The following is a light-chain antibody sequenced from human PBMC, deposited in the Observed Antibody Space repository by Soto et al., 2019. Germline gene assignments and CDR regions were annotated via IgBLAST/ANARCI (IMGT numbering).Light chain of an antibody. CDR3: QQRSNWPPVT. J-gene: IGKJ3*01. V-gene: IGKV3-11*01. Sequence: EIVLTQSPATLSLSPGERATLSCRASQSVSSYLAWYQQKPGQAPRLLIYDASNRATGIPARCSGSGSGTAFTLTISSLEPEEVSVYYCQQRSNWPPVTFGPGTKVDIK. CDR2: DAS. CDR1: QSVSSY.